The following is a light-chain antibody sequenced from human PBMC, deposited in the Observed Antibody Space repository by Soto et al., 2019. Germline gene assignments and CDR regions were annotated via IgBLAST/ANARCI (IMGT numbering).Light chain of an antibody. V-gene: IGLV2-14*01. CDR2: EVT. Sequence: QSALTQPASLSGSPVQSITVSCTGTSSDVGGHNYVSWFQQHPGQAPKLLIYEVTTRPSGVSTRFSGSKSGNTASLTISGLQAEDEADYHCSSYSSSGTLFVFGTGTKVTVL. J-gene: IGLJ1*01. CDR3: SSYSSSGTLFV. CDR1: SSDVGGHNY.